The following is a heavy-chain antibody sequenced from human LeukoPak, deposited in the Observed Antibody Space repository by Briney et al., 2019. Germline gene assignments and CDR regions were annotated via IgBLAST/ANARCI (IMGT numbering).Heavy chain of an antibody. Sequence: PSETLSLTCSVTEGSINSYHWSWLRQSPGQGLEWIGSIFKTGSTDYNPSLKRRVTILADTSNNRISLNLRSVTAADTAIYYCANNYYDSSASVFASWGQGTLVAVSS. CDR1: EGSINSYH. V-gene: IGHV4-59*01. CDR3: ANNYYDSSASVFAS. D-gene: IGHD3-22*01. CDR2: IFKTGST. J-gene: IGHJ5*01.